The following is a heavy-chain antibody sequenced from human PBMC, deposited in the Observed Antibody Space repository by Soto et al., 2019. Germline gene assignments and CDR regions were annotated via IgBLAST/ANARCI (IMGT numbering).Heavy chain of an antibody. J-gene: IGHJ6*03. D-gene: IGHD2-8*01. CDR3: ARDRNGPNYYMDV. Sequence: EVQLVESGGGLVQPGGSLRLSCAASGFTFSIYWMHWVRQVPGKWLVWVSRITSDGSSTSYADPVKGRFTISRDNAKHTLYVQMNSLRAEDTAIYYCARDRNGPNYYMDVWCKGTTVTVSS. V-gene: IGHV3-74*01. CDR1: GFTFSIYW. CDR2: ITSDGSST.